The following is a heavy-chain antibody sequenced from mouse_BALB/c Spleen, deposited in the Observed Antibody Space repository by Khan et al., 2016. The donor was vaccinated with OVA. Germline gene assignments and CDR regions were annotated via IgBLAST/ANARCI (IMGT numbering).Heavy chain of an antibody. J-gene: IGHJ3*01. Sequence: VQLKESGAELVKPGASVKFSCSASGFNIKDTYIHWMKQRPEQGLEWIGRIDPPNDDSKYAPKFQAKVTFTADTSSNTAYLQLSSLTSEDTAVYYCATLYCSPFAFWGQGTLVSVSA. D-gene: IGHD1-1*01. CDR3: ATLYCSPFAF. CDR2: IDPPNDDS. V-gene: IGHV14-3*02. CDR1: GFNIKDTY.